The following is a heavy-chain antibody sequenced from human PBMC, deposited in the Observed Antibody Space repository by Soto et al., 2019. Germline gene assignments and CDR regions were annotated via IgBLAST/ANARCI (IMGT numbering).Heavy chain of an antibody. V-gene: IGHV3-33*01. CDR2: IWYDGSNK. J-gene: IGHJ6*02. Sequence: GGSLGLSCAASGFTFSSYGMHWVRQAPGKGLEWVAVIWYDGSNKYYADSVKGRFTISRDNSKNTLYLQMNSLRAEDTAVYYCAREPGLYCGGDCYYGMDVWGQGTTVTVS. CDR1: GFTFSSYG. D-gene: IGHD2-21*01. CDR3: AREPGLYCGGDCYYGMDV.